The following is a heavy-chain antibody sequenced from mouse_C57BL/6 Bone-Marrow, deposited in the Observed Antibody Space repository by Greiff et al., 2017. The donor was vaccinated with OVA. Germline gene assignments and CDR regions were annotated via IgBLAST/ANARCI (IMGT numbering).Heavy chain of an antibody. CDR2: IDPENGDT. Sequence: EVHLVESGAELVRPGASVKLSCTASGFNIKDDYMHWVKQRPEQGLEWIGWIDPENGDTEYASKFQGKATITADTSSNTAYLQLSSLTSEDTAVYYCTTGWDDGFAYWGQGTLVTVSA. D-gene: IGHD4-1*01. J-gene: IGHJ3*01. V-gene: IGHV14-4*01. CDR3: TTGWDDGFAY. CDR1: GFNIKDDY.